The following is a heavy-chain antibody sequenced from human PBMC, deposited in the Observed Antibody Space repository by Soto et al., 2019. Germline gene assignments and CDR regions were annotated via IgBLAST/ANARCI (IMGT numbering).Heavy chain of an antibody. CDR2: IKSKTDGGTT. J-gene: IGHJ3*02. Sequence: PGGSLRLSCAASGFTFSNAWMSWVRQAPGKGLEWVGRIKSKTDGGTTDYAAPVKGRFTISRDDPKNTLYLQMNSLKTEDTAVYYCTPQAASDAFDIWGQGTMVTVSS. CDR3: TPQAASDAFDI. V-gene: IGHV3-15*01. CDR1: GFTFSNAW. D-gene: IGHD6-13*01.